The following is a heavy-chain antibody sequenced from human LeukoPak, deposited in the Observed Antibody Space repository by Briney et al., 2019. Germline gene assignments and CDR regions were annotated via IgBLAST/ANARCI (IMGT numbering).Heavy chain of an antibody. V-gene: IGHV3-64D*06. D-gene: IGHD2-2*02. CDR1: GFTFSSDA. CDR3: VKWYECSSTSYYIPYYYYGMDV. CDR2: ISSNGGST. J-gene: IGHJ6*02. Sequence: GGSLRLSCSASGFTFSSDAMHWVRQAPGKGLEYVSAISSNGGSTYYADSVKGRFTISRDNSKNTLYLQMSSLRAEDTAVYYCVKWYECSSTSYYIPYYYYGMDVWGQGTTVTVSS.